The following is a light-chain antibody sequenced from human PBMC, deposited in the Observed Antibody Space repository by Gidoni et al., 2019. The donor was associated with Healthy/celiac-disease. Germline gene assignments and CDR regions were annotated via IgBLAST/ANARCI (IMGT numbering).Light chain of an antibody. V-gene: IGKV1-5*01. CDR2: DAS. Sequence: DIQMTQSPSTLSASVGDRVTITCRDSQSISSWLAWYQQKPGKALKLLIYDASSLESGVPSRFSGSGSGTEFTLTISSLQPDDFATYYCQQYNSYPTFGQGTKLEIK. CDR3: QQYNSYPT. J-gene: IGKJ2*01. CDR1: QSISSW.